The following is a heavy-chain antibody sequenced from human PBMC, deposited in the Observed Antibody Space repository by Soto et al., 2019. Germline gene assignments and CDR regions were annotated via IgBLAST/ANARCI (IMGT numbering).Heavy chain of an antibody. J-gene: IGHJ4*02. V-gene: IGHV3-21*01. CDR2: ISSSSSYI. Sequence: GGSLRLSCAASGFTFSSYSMNWVRQAPGKGLEWVSSISSSSSYIYYADSVKGRFTISRDNAKNSLYLQMNSLRAEDTAVYYCASGITIFGVVTWALRNWGQGTLVTVSS. CDR1: GFTFSSYS. CDR3: ASGITIFGVVTWALRN. D-gene: IGHD3-3*01.